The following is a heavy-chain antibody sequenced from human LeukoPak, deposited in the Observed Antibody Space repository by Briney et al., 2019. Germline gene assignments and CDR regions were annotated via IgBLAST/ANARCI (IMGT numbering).Heavy chain of an antibody. CDR3: ARDRSSYEYYFDY. CDR1: GFTFDDYG. V-gene: IGHV3-30*03. CDR2: ISYDGSSK. J-gene: IGHJ4*02. Sequence: GGSLRLSCAASGFTFDDYGMSWVRQAPGKGLEWVAVISYDGSSKYYADSVKGRFTISRDNSKNTLYLQMNSLRAEDTAVYYCARDRSSYEYYFDYWGQGTLVTVSS. D-gene: IGHD5-12*01.